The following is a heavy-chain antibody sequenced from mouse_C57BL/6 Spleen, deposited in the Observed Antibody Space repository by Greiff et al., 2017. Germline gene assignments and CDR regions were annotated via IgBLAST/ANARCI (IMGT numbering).Heavy chain of an antibody. Sequence: QVQLQQPGAELVKPGASVKLSCKASGYTFTSYWMHWVKQRPGQGLEWIGMIHPNSGSTNYNEKFKSKATLTVDKSSSTAYMQLSSLTSEDSAVYYCAGDGSSAWFAYWGQGTLVTVSA. CDR2: IHPNSGST. V-gene: IGHV1-64*01. D-gene: IGHD2-3*01. J-gene: IGHJ3*01. CDR1: GYTFTSYW. CDR3: AGDGSSAWFAY.